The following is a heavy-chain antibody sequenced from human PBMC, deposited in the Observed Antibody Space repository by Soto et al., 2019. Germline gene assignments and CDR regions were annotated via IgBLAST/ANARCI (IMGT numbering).Heavy chain of an antibody. Sequence: ASVKVSCKASGYPFTSYCISWVRQAPGQELEWMGWISAYNGNTNYAQKLQGRVTMTTDTSTSTAYMELRSLRSDDTAVYYCARAGLIVVPAAAVDDWRHGPHVNLSS. D-gene: IGHD2-2*01. V-gene: IGHV1-18*04. CDR2: ISAYNGNT. CDR1: GYPFTSYC. CDR3: ARAGLIVVPAAAVDD. J-gene: IGHJ4*01.